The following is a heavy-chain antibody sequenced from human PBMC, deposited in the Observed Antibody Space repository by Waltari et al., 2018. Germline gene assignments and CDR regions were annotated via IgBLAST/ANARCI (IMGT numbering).Heavy chain of an antibody. V-gene: IGHV4-59*11. Sequence: QVQLQESGPGLVKPSETLSLTCTVSGGSISSHYWSWIRQPPGKGLEWIGYIYYMGSTNYNPSLKSRVPISVDTSKNHFSLELSSVTAAYTAVYYCELDYGGFDYWGQGTLVIVSS. CDR3: ELDYGGFDY. CDR1: GGSISSHY. J-gene: IGHJ4*02. D-gene: IGHD4-17*01. CDR2: IYYMGST.